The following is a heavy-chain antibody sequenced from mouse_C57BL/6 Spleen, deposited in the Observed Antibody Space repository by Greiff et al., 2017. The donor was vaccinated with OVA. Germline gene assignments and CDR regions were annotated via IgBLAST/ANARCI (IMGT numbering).Heavy chain of an antibody. CDR3: ARNYYGSSLYAMDY. J-gene: IGHJ4*01. Sequence: VKLVESGPGLVQPSQSLSITCTVSGFSLTSYGVHWVRQSPGKGLEWLGVIWSGGSTDYNAAFISRLSISKDNFKSQVFFKMNSLQADDTAIYYCARNYYGSSLYAMDYWGQGTSVTVSS. D-gene: IGHD1-1*01. V-gene: IGHV2-2*01. CDR2: IWSGGST. CDR1: GFSLTSYG.